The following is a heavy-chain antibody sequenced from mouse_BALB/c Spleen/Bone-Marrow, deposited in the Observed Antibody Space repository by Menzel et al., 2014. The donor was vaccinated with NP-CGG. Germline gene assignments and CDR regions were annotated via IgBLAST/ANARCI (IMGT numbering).Heavy chain of an antibody. V-gene: IGHV14-3*02. CDR2: IDPANGHT. CDR1: SFNIKDTY. J-gene: IGHJ4*01. Sequence: VQLQQSGAELVKPGASVKLSCTASSFNIKDTYMHWVKQRPEQSLEWIGRIDPANGHTKYDPKFQGKATITADTSSTTASLQLRSLISEDTAVYYCARGEYYAMDSSGQSTSVAVSS. CDR3: ARGEYYAMDS.